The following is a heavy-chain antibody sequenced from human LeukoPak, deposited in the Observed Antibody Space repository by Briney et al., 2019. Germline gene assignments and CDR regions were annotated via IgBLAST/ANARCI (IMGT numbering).Heavy chain of an antibody. CDR2: ISSSSSYI. J-gene: IGHJ4*02. D-gene: IGHD5-18*01. V-gene: IGHV3-21*01. CDR3: ASTRIQLWPSFDY. Sequence: GGSLRLSCAASGFTFSSYSMNWVRQAPGKGLEWVSSISSSSSYIYYADSEKGRFTISRDNAKNSLYLQMNSLRAEDTAVYYCASTRIQLWPSFDYWGQGTLVTVSS. CDR1: GFTFSSYS.